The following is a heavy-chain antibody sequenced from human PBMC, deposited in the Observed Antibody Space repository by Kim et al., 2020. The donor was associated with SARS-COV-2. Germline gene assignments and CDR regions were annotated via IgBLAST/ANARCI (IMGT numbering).Heavy chain of an antibody. V-gene: IGHV1-3*01. D-gene: IGHD6-13*01. J-gene: IGHJ4*02. CDR2: INAGNGNT. Sequence: ASVKVSCKASGYTFTSYAMHWVRQAPGQRLEWMGWINAGNGNTKYSQKFQGRVTITRDTSASTAYMELSSLRSEDTAVYYCARELPRQQQLVDYWGQGTLVTVSS. CDR1: GYTFTSYA. CDR3: ARELPRQQQLVDY.